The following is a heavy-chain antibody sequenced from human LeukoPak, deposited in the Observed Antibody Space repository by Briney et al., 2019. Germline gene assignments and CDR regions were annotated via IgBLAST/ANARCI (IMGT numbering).Heavy chain of an antibody. D-gene: IGHD1-26*01. J-gene: IGHJ4*02. Sequence: GGSLRLSCAASGFTFSSYAMSWVRQAPGKGLEWVSAMSGRGGSTYYADSVKGRFTISRDNSKNTLYLQMNSLRAEDTAVYYCAKGRRIVGAIDYWGQGTLVTVSS. V-gene: IGHV3-23*01. CDR3: AKGRRIVGAIDY. CDR1: GFTFSSYA. CDR2: MSGRGGST.